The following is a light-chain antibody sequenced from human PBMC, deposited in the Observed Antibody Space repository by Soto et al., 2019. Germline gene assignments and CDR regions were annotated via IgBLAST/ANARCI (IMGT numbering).Light chain of an antibody. CDR3: SSYTSSSTYV. J-gene: IGLJ1*01. Sequence: QSALTQPASVSGSPGQSITISCTGTSSDVGGYNYVSWYQQHPGKAPKLMIYEVSNRPSGVSNRFSGSKSGNTASLTISGLQAEDAADYYCSSYTSSSTYVFGTGTK. CDR2: EVS. V-gene: IGLV2-14*01. CDR1: SSDVGGYNY.